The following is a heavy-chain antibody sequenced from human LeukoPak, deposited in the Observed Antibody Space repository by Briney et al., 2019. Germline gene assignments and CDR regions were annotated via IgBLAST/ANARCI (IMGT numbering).Heavy chain of an antibody. Sequence: SETLSLTCTVSGGSISGYYWSWIRQPPGKGLEWIGYIYYSGSTNYNPSLKSRVTISVDTSKNQFSLKLSSVTAADTAVYYCARLTLVGYYFDYWGQGTLVTVSS. CDR1: GGSISGYY. CDR2: IYYSGST. V-gene: IGHV4-59*08. D-gene: IGHD2-2*01. J-gene: IGHJ4*02. CDR3: ARLTLVGYYFDY.